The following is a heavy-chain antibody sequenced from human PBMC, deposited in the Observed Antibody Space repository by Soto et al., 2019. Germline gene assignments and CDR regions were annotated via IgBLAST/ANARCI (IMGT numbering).Heavy chain of an antibody. Sequence: SSETLSLTCTVSGGSISSYYWSWVRQPPGKGLEWIGYIYYSGSTNYNPSLKSRVTISVDTSKNQFSLKLSSVTAADTAVYYCARGSRGVYDYWGQGTLVTVSS. D-gene: IGHD3-10*01. CDR1: GGSISSYY. V-gene: IGHV4-59*01. J-gene: IGHJ4*02. CDR2: IYYSGST. CDR3: ARGSRGVYDY.